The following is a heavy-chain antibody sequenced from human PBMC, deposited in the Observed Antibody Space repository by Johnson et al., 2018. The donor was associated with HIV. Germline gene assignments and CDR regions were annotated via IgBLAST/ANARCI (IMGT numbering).Heavy chain of an antibody. V-gene: IGHV3-30-3*01. Sequence: QVQLVESGGGVVQPGRSLRLSCAASGFTFSSYAMNWVRQAPGKGLEWVAVISYDGSNKYYADSVKGRFTISRDNSKNTLYLQMNSLRAEDTAVYYCARALTTDAFDIWGQGTMVTVSS. J-gene: IGHJ3*02. D-gene: IGHD4-17*01. CDR3: ARALTTDAFDI. CDR2: ISYDGSNK. CDR1: GFTFSSYA.